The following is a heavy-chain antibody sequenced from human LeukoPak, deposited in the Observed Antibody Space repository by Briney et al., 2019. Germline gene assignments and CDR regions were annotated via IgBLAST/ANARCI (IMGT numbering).Heavy chain of an antibody. Sequence: GASVKVSCKVSGYTLTELSMHWVRQAPGKGLEWMGGFDPEDGETIYAQKFQGRVAMTEDTSTDTAYMELSSLRSEDTAVYYCATVVASRAMGDAFDIWGQGTMVTVSS. V-gene: IGHV1-24*01. J-gene: IGHJ3*02. D-gene: IGHD5-18*01. CDR1: GYTLTELS. CDR2: FDPEDGET. CDR3: ATVVASRAMGDAFDI.